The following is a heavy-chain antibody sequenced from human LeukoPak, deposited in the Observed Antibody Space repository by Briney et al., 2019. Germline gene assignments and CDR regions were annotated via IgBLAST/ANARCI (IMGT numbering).Heavy chain of an antibody. Sequence: PGRSLRLSCAASGFTFSSYAMHWVRQAPGKGLEWVAVISYDGSNKYYADSVKGRFTTSRDNSKNTLYLQMNSLRAEDTAVYYCASRDYFDYWGQGTLVTVSS. J-gene: IGHJ4*02. CDR2: ISYDGSNK. CDR3: ASRDYFDY. V-gene: IGHV3-30*04. CDR1: GFTFSSYA.